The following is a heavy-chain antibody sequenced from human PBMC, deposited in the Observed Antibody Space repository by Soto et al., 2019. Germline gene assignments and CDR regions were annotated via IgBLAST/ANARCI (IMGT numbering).Heavy chain of an antibody. D-gene: IGHD6-6*01. CDR1: GGSISSSSYY. J-gene: IGHJ5*02. V-gene: IGHV4-39*01. CDR2: IYYSGST. Sequence: SETLSLTCTVSGGSISSSSYYWGWIRQPPGKGLEWIGSIYYSGSTYYNPSLKSRVTISVDTSKNQFSLKLSSVTAADTAVYYCARHIGGKYSSSSYWFDPWGQGTLVTVSS. CDR3: ARHIGGKYSSSSYWFDP.